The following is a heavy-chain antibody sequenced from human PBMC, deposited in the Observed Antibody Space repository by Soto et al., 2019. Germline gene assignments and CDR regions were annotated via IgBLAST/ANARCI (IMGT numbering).Heavy chain of an antibody. Sequence: GASVKVSCKASGYTFTSYGISWVRQAPGQGLEWMGWISAYNGNTNYAQKLQGRVTMTTDTSTSTAYMELRSLRSDDTAVYYCARGYSGSYYLEPGIDYWGQGTLVTVSS. CDR2: ISAYNGNT. V-gene: IGHV1-18*04. D-gene: IGHD1-26*01. CDR3: ARGYSGSYYLEPGIDY. J-gene: IGHJ4*02. CDR1: GYTFTSYG.